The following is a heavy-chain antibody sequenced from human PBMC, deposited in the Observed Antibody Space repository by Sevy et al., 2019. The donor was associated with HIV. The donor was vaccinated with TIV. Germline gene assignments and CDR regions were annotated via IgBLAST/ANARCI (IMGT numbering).Heavy chain of an antibody. CDR1: GYTFTSYY. CDR3: ATQSGGYYYDSSGYYWYY. Sequence: ASVKVSCKASGYTFTSYYMHWVRQAPGQGLEWMGIINPSGGSTSYAQKFQGRVTMTRDTSTSTVYMELSSLRSEDTAVYYCATQSGGYYYDSSGYYWYYWGQGTLVTVSS. V-gene: IGHV1-46*01. CDR2: INPSGGST. J-gene: IGHJ4*02. D-gene: IGHD3-22*01.